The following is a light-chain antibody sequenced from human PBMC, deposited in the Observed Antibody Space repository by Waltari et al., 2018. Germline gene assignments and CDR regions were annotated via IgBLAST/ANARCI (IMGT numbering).Light chain of an antibody. V-gene: IGLV3-1*01. CDR2: EDR. CDR3: QAGDSSTLYV. Sequence: SYELTQPPSVSVSPGQTASITCSGDKLGDKYAYWYQQKPGQSPVLVIYEDRNRPSGIPERFSGSNSGNTAPLTIGGTPAMDEADYYCQAGDSSTLYVFGTGTKVTVL. CDR1: KLGDKY. J-gene: IGLJ1*01.